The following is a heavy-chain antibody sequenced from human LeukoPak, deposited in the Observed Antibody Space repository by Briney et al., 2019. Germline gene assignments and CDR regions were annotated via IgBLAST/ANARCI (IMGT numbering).Heavy chain of an antibody. CDR3: ARSSSGTYHY. V-gene: IGHV1-3*01. J-gene: IGHJ4*02. CDR1: RYNFPSYT. D-gene: IGHD3-10*01. Sequence: ASVKVSCKTSRYNFPSYTMHWLRQAPGQSPEWMGSINGDNGNTKYSEKFQDRVTFTRDTSASSAYMELSSLRSEDTAVYYCARSSSGTYHYWGQGTLVTVSS. CDR2: INGDNGNT.